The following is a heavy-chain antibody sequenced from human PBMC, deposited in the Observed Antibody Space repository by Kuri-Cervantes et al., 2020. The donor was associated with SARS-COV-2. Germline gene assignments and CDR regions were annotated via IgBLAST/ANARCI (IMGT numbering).Heavy chain of an antibody. CDR2: IYSSGST. J-gene: IGHJ4*02. V-gene: IGHV4-39*01. CDR3: ARLFMVASYFDY. D-gene: IGHD5-12*01. Sequence: GSLRLSCAVYGGSFSSYYWGWIRQPPGKGLEWIGSIYSSGSTYYNPSLKSRVTISLETSKNQFSLKLSSMTAADTAVYYCARLFMVASYFDYWGQGILVTVSS. CDR1: GGSFSSYY.